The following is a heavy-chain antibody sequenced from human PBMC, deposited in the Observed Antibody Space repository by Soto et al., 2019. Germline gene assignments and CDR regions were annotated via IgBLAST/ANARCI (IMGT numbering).Heavy chain of an antibody. J-gene: IGHJ4*02. CDR2: IYYSGST. CDR3: ARGHFRYYYDKRVWFDY. V-gene: IGHV4-39*07. D-gene: IGHD3-22*01. Sequence: SETLSLTCTVSRGSISSGTNYWAWIRQPPWKGLEWIANIYYSGSTFYNPSLKSRVTISVDASKNQFSLKLSSVTAADTAVDYCARGHFRYYYDKRVWFDYWGQGXLVTVSS. CDR1: RGSISSGTNY.